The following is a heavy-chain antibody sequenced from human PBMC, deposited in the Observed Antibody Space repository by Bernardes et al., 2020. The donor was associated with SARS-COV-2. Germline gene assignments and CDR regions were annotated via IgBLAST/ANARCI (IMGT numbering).Heavy chain of an antibody. V-gene: IGHV3-30*19. D-gene: IGHD2-15*01. CDR3: ATTPQYEYTRVFDF. CDR1: GFTFSRFA. Sequence: GGSLRLSCATSGFTFSRFALHWVRQAPGKGLEWVAIISYEERTEYNADSVKGRFTISRDNSKNTLYLQMNSLRAEDTAVYYCATTPQYEYTRVFDFWGKGTLVTVSS. CDR2: ISYEERTE. J-gene: IGHJ4*02.